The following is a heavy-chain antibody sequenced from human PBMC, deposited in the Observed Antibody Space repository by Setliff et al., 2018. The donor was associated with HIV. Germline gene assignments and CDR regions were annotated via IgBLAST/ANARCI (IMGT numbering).Heavy chain of an antibody. CDR1: GDSISSGGYY. D-gene: IGHD3-16*01. CDR3: AREDGMGGYFDY. J-gene: IGHJ4*02. CDR2: INHSGST. V-gene: IGHV4-61*08. Sequence: SETLSLTCTVSGDSISSGGYYWSWIRQPPGKGLEWIGEINHSGSTNYNPSLKSRVTISVDPSRNQFSLKLNSVTAADTAVYYCAREDGMGGYFDYWGQETLVTVSS.